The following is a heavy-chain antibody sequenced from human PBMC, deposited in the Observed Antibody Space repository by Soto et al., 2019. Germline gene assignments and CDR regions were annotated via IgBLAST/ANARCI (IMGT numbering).Heavy chain of an antibody. CDR3: ARSDWELLNYYYGMDV. V-gene: IGHV3-30-3*01. CDR2: ISYDGSKK. Sequence: QVQLVESGGGVVQPGRSLRLSCAASGFTFSSYAMHWVRQAPGKGLEWVAVISYDGSKKYYADYVQGRFTISTDNSKSTLYLQMNSLRAEDTAVYYCARSDWELLNYYYGMDVWGQGTTVTVSS. CDR1: GFTFSSYA. J-gene: IGHJ6*02. D-gene: IGHD3-10*01.